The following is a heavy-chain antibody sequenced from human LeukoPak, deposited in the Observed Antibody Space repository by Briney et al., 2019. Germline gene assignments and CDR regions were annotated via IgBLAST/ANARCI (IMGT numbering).Heavy chain of an antibody. Sequence: GGSLRLSCEASRFTFNTYAMHWVRQAPGKGLEWVAHISYDGRNTYYAESVKGRFTISRDNSKNTLYLQMNSLRAEDTAVYYCAKDLDIVATITGNWGQGTLVTVSS. D-gene: IGHD5-12*01. CDR3: AKDLDIVATITGN. CDR2: ISYDGRNT. V-gene: IGHV3-30*04. CDR1: RFTFNTYA. J-gene: IGHJ4*02.